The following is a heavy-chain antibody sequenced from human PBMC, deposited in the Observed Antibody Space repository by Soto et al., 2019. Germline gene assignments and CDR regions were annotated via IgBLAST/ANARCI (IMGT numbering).Heavy chain of an antibody. D-gene: IGHD2-15*01. CDR2: ISYDGSNK. CDR1: GFTFSSYG. Sequence: QVQLVESGGGVVQPGRSLRLSCAASGFTFSSYGMHWVRQAPGKGLEWVAVISYDGSNKYYADSVKGRFTISRDNSKNTLYLQMNSLRAEDTAVYYCAKEVNPWSAGSCPDYWGQGTLVTVSS. CDR3: AKEVNPWSAGSCPDY. J-gene: IGHJ4*02. V-gene: IGHV3-30*18.